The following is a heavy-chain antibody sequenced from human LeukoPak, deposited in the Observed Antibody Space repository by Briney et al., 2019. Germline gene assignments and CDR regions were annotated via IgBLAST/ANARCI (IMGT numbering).Heavy chain of an antibody. CDR3: ARGSDILTGYYKGYDYYYYYMDV. CDR1: GGHFSGYY. D-gene: IGHD3-9*01. J-gene: IGHJ6*03. Sequence: SETLFLTCAVYGGHFSGYYWSWIRQPPGKGLEWIGEINHSGSTNYNPSLKSRVTISVDKSKNQFSPKLSSVTAADSAVYYCARGSDILTGYYKGYDYYYYYMDVWGKGTTVTVSS. V-gene: IGHV4-34*01. CDR2: INHSGST.